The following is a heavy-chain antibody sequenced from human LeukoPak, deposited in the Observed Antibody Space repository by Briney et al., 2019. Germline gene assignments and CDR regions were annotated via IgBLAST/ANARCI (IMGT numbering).Heavy chain of an antibody. CDR3: ARRGRPIEYPSGWYGDFDY. Sequence: ASVRVSCKASGYTFTGYYMHWVRQAPGQGLEWMGWINPNSGGTNYAQKFQGRVTMTRDTSISTAYMELSRLRSDDTAVYYCARRGRPIEYPSGWYGDFDYWGQGTLVTVSS. CDR1: GYTFTGYY. CDR2: INPNSGGT. V-gene: IGHV1-2*02. J-gene: IGHJ4*02. D-gene: IGHD6-19*01.